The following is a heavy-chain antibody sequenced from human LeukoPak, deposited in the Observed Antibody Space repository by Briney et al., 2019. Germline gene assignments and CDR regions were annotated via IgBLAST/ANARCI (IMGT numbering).Heavy chain of an antibody. CDR3: AKRYCSSASCRSGMDV. CDR2: IRSDGSKT. Sequence: GGSLRLSCAASGFIFSSYGMHWVRHAPGKGLEWVALIRSDGSKTYYADSVEGRFTISRDNSKNTLYLQMYSLGADDTAVYYCAKRYCSSASCRSGMDVWGQGTTVTVSS. D-gene: IGHD2-2*01. V-gene: IGHV3-30*02. J-gene: IGHJ6*02. CDR1: GFIFSSYG.